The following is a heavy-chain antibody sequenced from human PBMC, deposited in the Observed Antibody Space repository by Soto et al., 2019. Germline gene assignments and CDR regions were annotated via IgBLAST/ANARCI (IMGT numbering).Heavy chain of an antibody. Sequence: QVQLVQSGAEVKKPGSSVKVSCKASGGTFSSYTISWVRQAPGQGLEWMGRIIPILGIANYAQNFQGRVTITADKPQSTAYMELSSGRSEDTAVYYCAREVGGRGSGDYYYYMDVWGKVTTVTVSS. D-gene: IGHD3-10*01. V-gene: IGHV1-69*08. CDR1: GGTFSSYT. J-gene: IGHJ6*03. CDR2: IIPILGIA. CDR3: AREVGGRGSGDYYYYMDV.